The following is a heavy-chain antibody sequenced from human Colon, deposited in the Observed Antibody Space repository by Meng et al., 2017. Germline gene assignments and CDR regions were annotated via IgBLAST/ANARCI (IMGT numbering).Heavy chain of an antibody. CDR1: AYTFAGYY. CDR3: AREGLVGDLRYFDL. J-gene: IGHJ2*01. V-gene: IGHV1-2*06. D-gene: IGHD3-16*01. Sequence: QGQLVESGAEVKKPGSSVKVSCKPSAYTFAGYYMHWVRHAPGQGLEWMGRINPNSGGANHAQKFQGRDTMTRDTSISTAYMELSRLRSDDTAVYYCAREGLVGDLRYFDLWGRGTLVTVSS. CDR2: INPNSGGA.